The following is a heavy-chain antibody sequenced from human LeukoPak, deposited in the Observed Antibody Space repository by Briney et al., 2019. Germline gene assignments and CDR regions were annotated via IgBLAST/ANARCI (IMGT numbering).Heavy chain of an antibody. Sequence: ASVKVSCKASGYTFTNYALHWVRQAPGQRLEWMGWINAGNGNREYSQNFQGRVTLTRGTSASTAYMELSSLRSEDTAVYYCARVSSTGFDPWGQGSLVTVSS. V-gene: IGHV1-3*01. CDR2: INAGNGNR. CDR1: GYTFTNYA. D-gene: IGHD1-1*01. CDR3: ARVSSTGFDP. J-gene: IGHJ5*02.